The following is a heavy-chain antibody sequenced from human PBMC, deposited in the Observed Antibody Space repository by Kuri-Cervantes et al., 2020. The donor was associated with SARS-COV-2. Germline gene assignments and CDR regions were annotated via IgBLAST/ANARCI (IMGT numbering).Heavy chain of an antibody. Sequence: GGSLRLFCAASGFSFSSYSMNWVRQAPGRGLEWVSSISSKSSYRYYADSVKGRFTMSRDDGRNSLYLQMNSLRAEDTAVYYCARLDGIELWLRSLYYMDVWGKGTSVTVSS. V-gene: IGHV3-21*01. CDR1: GFSFSSYS. J-gene: IGHJ6*03. CDR3: ARLDGIELWLRSLYYMDV. CDR2: ISSKSSYR. D-gene: IGHD5-18*01.